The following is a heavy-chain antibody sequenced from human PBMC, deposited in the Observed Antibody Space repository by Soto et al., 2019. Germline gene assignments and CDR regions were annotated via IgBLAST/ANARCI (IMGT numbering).Heavy chain of an antibody. V-gene: IGHV3-53*01. Sequence: EVQLVESGGGLIQPGGSLRLSCAVSGFTVSNNYMSWVRQAPGKGLEGVSVIYSGGYTAYGDSVKGRFTISRDNSKNTINLQKDSRRAHDRALYSGATRGGGGGYWGQGTLVTVSS. D-gene: IGHD3-10*01. J-gene: IGHJ4*02. CDR3: ATRGGGGGY. CDR1: GFTVSNNY. CDR2: IYSGGYT.